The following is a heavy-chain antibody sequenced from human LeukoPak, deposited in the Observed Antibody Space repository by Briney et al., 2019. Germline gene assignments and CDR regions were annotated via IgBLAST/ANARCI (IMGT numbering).Heavy chain of an antibody. CDR2: IYYSGST. Sequence: SQTLSLTCTVSGGSISGGGYYWSWIRQHPGKGLEWIGYIYYSGSTYYNPSLKSRVTISVDTSKNQFSLKLSSVTAADTAVYYCASQGSYCSSTSCLRWFDPWGQGTQVTVSS. CDR1: GGSISGGGYY. J-gene: IGHJ5*02. CDR3: ASQGSYCSSTSCLRWFDP. V-gene: IGHV4-31*03. D-gene: IGHD2-2*01.